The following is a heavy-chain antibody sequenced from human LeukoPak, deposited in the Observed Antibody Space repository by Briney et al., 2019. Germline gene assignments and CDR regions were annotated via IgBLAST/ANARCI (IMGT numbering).Heavy chain of an antibody. CDR1: GGSISRYY. D-gene: IGHD3-10*01. Sequence: SETLSLTCTVSGGSISRYYWSWVRQPPGKGLEWFGYIYDSGTTNYNPSLKSRVTMSVDTSKNQFSLKLSSVTAADTAVYYCARAVGSGSFQTYYYYMDVWGKGTTVTISS. CDR2: IYDSGTT. J-gene: IGHJ6*03. CDR3: ARAVGSGSFQTYYYYMDV. V-gene: IGHV4-59*12.